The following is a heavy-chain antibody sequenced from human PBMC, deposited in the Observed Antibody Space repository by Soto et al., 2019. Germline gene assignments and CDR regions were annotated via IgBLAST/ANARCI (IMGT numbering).Heavy chain of an antibody. CDR1: GGSISSSSYY. Sequence: SETLSLTCTVSGGSISSSSYYWGWIRQPPGKGLEWIGSIYYSGSTYYNPSLKSRVTISVDTSKNQFSLKLSSVTAADTAVYYCARQEYSSGWYLYWGQGTLVTVS. CDR3: ARQEYSSGWYLY. V-gene: IGHV4-39*01. D-gene: IGHD6-19*01. CDR2: IYYSGST. J-gene: IGHJ4*02.